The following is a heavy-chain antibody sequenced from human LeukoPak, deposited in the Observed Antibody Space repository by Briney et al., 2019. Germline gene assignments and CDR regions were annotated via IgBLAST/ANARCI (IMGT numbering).Heavy chain of an antibody. D-gene: IGHD5-24*01. CDR2: ISWDGGST. CDR3: AKGFLKMATIGCYFDY. J-gene: IGHJ4*02. V-gene: IGHV3-43D*03. Sequence: QPGGSLRLSCAASGFTFDDYAMHWVRQAPGKGLEWVSLISWDGGSTYYADSVKGRFTISRDNSKNSLYLQMNSLRAEDTALYYCAKGFLKMATIGCYFDYWGQGTLVTVSS. CDR1: GFTFDDYA.